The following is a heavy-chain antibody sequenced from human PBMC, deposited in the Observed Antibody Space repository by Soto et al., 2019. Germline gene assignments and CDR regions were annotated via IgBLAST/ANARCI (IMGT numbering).Heavy chain of an antibody. Sequence: GVSVKVSCKASGYTFTGYYMHWVRQAPGQGLEWMGWINPNSGGTNYAQKFQGWVTMTRDTSISTAYMELSRLRSDDTAVYYCARDKGGRPPYYYYGMDVWGQGTTVTVSS. CDR2: INPNSGGT. J-gene: IGHJ6*02. D-gene: IGHD2-21*01. CDR3: ARDKGGRPPYYYYGMDV. V-gene: IGHV1-2*04. CDR1: GYTFTGYY.